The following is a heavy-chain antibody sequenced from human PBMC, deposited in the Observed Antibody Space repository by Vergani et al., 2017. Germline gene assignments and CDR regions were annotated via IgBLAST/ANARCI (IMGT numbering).Heavy chain of an antibody. CDR2: IIPIIRLA. CDR1: GDIFNNYT. J-gene: IGHJ4*02. V-gene: IGHV1-69*02. CDR3: ARVDPGDNSRCEPFDY. D-gene: IGHD4/OR15-4a*01. Sequence: QVHLEQSGTEVKKPGSSVKVSCKVSGDIFNNYTVTWVRQAPGQGLEWMGRIIPIIRLATSAQKFQDRVKITGDTSTNTVYMEMNNLSSEDTAVYNCARVDPGDNSRCEPFDYWGQGTLVTVSS.